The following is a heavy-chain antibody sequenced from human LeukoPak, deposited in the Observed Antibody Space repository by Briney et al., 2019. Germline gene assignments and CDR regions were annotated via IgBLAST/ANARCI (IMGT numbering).Heavy chain of an antibody. V-gene: IGHV5-51*01. D-gene: IGHD1-26*01. J-gene: IGHJ6*03. CDR1: GYRFTSYW. CDR3: ARRIVGATTSDYYAYYMDV. CDR2: IYPGDSDT. Sequence: GESRKISCKASGYRFTSYWIGWVRQMRRKGLEWIGIIYPGDSDTRYTTSFQGHVTSSADKSISTAYLQWSSLKASDTAMYYWARRIVGATTSDYYAYYMDVWGKGTTVTVSS.